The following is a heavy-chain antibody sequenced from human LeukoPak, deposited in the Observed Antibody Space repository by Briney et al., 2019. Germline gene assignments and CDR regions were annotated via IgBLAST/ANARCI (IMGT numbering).Heavy chain of an antibody. CDR1: GFTFSDYY. J-gene: IGHJ4*02. V-gene: IGHV3-11*01. D-gene: IGHD2-2*01. Sequence: PGGSLRLSCAASGFTFSDYYMSRIRQAPGKGLDWVSYISSSGSTIYYADSVKGRFTSSRDNAKNSLYLQMNRLRADDTAVYYCARKEVVPAAMGLDYWGQGPLVTVSS. CDR2: ISSSGSTI. CDR3: ARKEVVPAAMGLDY.